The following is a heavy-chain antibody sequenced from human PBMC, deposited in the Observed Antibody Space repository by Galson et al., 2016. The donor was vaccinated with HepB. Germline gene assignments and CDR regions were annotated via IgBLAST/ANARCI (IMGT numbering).Heavy chain of an antibody. V-gene: IGHV3-11*01. J-gene: IGHJ4*02. CDR3: ATSRAVRSGYVGAFDS. Sequence: SLRLSCAASGLSFSDYYMSWIRQAPGEGLEWVAYISRSGDMMYYADSVKGRFTISRDNARTSLYLQMSSLRADDTALYYCATSRAVRSGYVGAFDSWGQGTVVTVSS. D-gene: IGHD3-3*01. CDR2: ISRSGDMM. CDR1: GLSFSDYY.